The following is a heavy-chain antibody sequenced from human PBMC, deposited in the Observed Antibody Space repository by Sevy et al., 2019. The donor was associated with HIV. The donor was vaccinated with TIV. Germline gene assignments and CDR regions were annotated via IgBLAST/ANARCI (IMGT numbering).Heavy chain of an antibody. CDR2: ISYDGSNK. Sequence: GGSLRLSCAASGFTFSSYGMHWVRQAPGKGLEWVAVISYDGSNKYYADSVKGRFTISRDNSKNTLYLQMNSLRAEDTAVYYCAKVGGYCSGGDCYSGDYYGMDVWGQGTTVTVSS. CDR3: AKVGGYCSGGDCYSGDYYGMDV. V-gene: IGHV3-30*18. J-gene: IGHJ6*02. D-gene: IGHD2-15*01. CDR1: GFTFSSYG.